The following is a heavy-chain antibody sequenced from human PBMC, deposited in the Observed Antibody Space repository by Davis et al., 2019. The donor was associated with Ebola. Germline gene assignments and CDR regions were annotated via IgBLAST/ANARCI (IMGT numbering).Heavy chain of an antibody. CDR1: GDSMESFY. CDR2: INHSGST. CDR3: ARVPDYGGLLVDYYYMDV. Sequence: SETLSLTCTVSGDSMESFYWSWIRQPPGKGLEWIGEINHSGSTNYNPSLKSRVTISVDTSKNQFSLKLSSVTAADTAVYYCARVPDYGGLLVDYYYMDVWGKGTTVTVSS. J-gene: IGHJ6*03. V-gene: IGHV4-59*01. D-gene: IGHD4-23*01.